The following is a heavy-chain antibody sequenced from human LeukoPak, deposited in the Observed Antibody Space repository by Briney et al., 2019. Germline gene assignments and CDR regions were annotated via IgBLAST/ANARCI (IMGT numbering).Heavy chain of an antibody. CDR2: IYSDGRT. J-gene: IGHJ5*02. V-gene: IGHV3-66*01. Sequence: GGSLRLSCAASGFTVSSNFMTWVRQAPGKGLEWVSVIYSDGRTYYSDSVKGRFTFSRDNSKNTLYLQMNNLRVEDTAIYYCARTSSFYNWFDLWGQGTLVTVSS. CDR3: ARTSSFYNWFDL. CDR1: GFTVSSNF. D-gene: IGHD2-15*01.